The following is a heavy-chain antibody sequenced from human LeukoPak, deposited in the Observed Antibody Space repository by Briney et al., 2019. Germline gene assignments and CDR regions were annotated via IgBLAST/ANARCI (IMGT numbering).Heavy chain of an antibody. J-gene: IGHJ6*03. Sequence: GGSLRLSCAASRFTFSSYSINWVRQAPGKGLEWVSSISSSSSYIYYADSVKGRFTISRDNAKNSLYLQMNSLRAEDTAVYYCARSLRGVGAPYYTAVWGKGTTVTVSS. D-gene: IGHD1-26*01. V-gene: IGHV3-21*01. CDR1: RFTFSSYS. CDR3: ARSLRGVGAPYYTAV. CDR2: ISSSSSYI.